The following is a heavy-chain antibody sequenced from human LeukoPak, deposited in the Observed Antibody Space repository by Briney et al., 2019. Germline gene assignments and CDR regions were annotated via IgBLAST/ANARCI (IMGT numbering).Heavy chain of an antibody. Sequence: SETLSLTCTVSGGSISSYYWSWIRQPAGKGLEWIGRIYTSGSTNYNPSLKSRVTMSVDTSKNQFSLKLSSVTAADTAVYYCARAPYYDFWSGYSSFDYWGQGTLVTVSS. J-gene: IGHJ4*02. CDR2: IYTSGST. CDR3: ARAPYYDFWSGYSSFDY. CDR1: GGSISSYY. D-gene: IGHD3-3*01. V-gene: IGHV4-4*07.